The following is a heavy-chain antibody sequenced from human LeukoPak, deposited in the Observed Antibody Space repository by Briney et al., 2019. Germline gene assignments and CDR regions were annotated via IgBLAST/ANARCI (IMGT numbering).Heavy chain of an antibody. D-gene: IGHD5-18*01. V-gene: IGHV3-23*01. Sequence: GGSLRLSCAASVFTFSSYAMSGVRQAPGKGLEWVSAISCRGGSKEYADSVRGRFTISRDNSKNTLYLQMNSLRAEDTAVYYCAKDLYSPGYYGMDVWGQGTTVTVS. CDR2: ISCRGGSK. CDR1: VFTFSSYA. CDR3: AKDLYSPGYYGMDV. J-gene: IGHJ6*02.